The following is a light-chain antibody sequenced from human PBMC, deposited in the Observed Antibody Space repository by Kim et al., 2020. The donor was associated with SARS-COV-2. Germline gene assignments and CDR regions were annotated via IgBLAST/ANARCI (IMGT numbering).Light chain of an antibody. J-gene: IGLJ3*02. V-gene: IGLV1-44*01. Sequence: QPVLTQPPSASGTPGQRVTISCSGSRSNIGTNAANWYQQLPGTAPKLLIYNNSQRPSGVPDRFSGSKSGTSASLAISGLQSEDEADYYCAAWDDSLNAWVFGGGTQLTVL. CDR2: NNS. CDR1: RSNIGTNA. CDR3: AAWDDSLNAWV.